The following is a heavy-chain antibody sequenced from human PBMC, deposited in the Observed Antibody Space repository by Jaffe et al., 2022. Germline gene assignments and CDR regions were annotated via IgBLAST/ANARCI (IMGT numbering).Heavy chain of an antibody. CDR1: GFTFSSYA. CDR3: AKDANSDWFDP. D-gene: IGHD3-10*01. V-gene: IGHV3-23*01. J-gene: IGHJ5*02. CDR2: ISSSGGST. Sequence: EVQLLESGGGLVQPGGSLRLSCAASGFTFSSYAMSWVRQTPGKGLEWVSSISSSGGSTYYADSVKGQFTISRDNSKNTLYLQMNSLTAEDTALYYCAKDANSDWFDPWGQGTLVTVSS.